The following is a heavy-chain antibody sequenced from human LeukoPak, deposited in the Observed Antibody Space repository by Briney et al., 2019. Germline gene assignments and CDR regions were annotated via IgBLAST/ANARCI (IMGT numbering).Heavy chain of an antibody. V-gene: IGHV3-11*01. CDR1: GFTFNDYY. CDR3: ATSGAGVDT. D-gene: IGHD6-19*01. J-gene: IGHJ5*02. CDR2: INIGGTNT. Sequence: GGSLRLSCAASGFTFNDYYMSWIRQAPGKGLEWLSYINIGGTNTHYADSVKGRFTISRDNAKKSLYWEMNNLRAEDTAVYYCATSGAGVDTLGQGVLVTVSS.